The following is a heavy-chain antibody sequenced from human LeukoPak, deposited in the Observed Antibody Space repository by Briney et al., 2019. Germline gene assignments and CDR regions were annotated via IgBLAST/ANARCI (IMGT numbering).Heavy chain of an antibody. D-gene: IGHD4-17*01. CDR1: GASISYSNYY. CDR2: ISSSGRT. J-gene: IGHJ4*02. CDR3: AVRDGEDNVFDY. V-gene: IGHV4-39*01. Sequence: SSETLSLTCTVSGASISYSNYYWAWIRQPPGKGLDWIGNISSSGRTHYNPSLRSRVTISLDASKNQFSLGLTSVTAADTAVYYCAVRDGEDNVFDYWGQGALVTVSS.